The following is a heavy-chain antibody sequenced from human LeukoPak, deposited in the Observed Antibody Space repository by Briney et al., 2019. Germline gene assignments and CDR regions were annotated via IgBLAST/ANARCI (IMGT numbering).Heavy chain of an antibody. CDR3: ARGRSNSYFLGDS. D-gene: IGHD5-18*01. Sequence: SETLSLTCGVSGGSFGGYYWSWIRQSPGKGLEWIGEKTESGSTNYNPSLKSRVTVSVDASKKQFSLNLRSVTAPDTAVYYCARGRSNSYFLGDSWGQGTLVTVSS. V-gene: IGHV4-34*01. J-gene: IGHJ4*02. CDR2: KTESGST. CDR1: GGSFGGYY.